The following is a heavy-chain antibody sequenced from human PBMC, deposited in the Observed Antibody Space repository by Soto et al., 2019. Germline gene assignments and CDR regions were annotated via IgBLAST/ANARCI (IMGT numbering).Heavy chain of an antibody. Sequence: PGGSLRLSCAASGLTFSDYYMSCTRQSPGKGLAWVPYTSSTSRYTNYADNVNGRFTISTDTAKNSLYPQLNSLKAEHTAVHYFARVKYCTNGVCYLNYFDYWGQGTLVIVSS. J-gene: IGHJ4*02. D-gene: IGHD2-8*01. V-gene: IGHV3-11*05. CDR1: GLTFSDYY. CDR2: TSSTSRYT. CDR3: ARVKYCTNGVCYLNYFDY.